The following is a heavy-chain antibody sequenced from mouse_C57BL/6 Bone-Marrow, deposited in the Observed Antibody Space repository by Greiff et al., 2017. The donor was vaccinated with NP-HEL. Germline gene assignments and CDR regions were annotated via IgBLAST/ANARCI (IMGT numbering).Heavy chain of an antibody. V-gene: IGHV2-5*01. CDR3: AKKSYWRDDYDPLYAMDY. CDR1: GFSLTSYG. CDR2: IWRGGST. J-gene: IGHJ4*01. D-gene: IGHD2-4*01. Sequence: VKLMESGPGLVQPSQSLSITCTVSGFSLTSYGVHWVRQSPGKGLEWLGVIWRGGSTDYNAAFMSRLSITKDNSKSQVFFKMNSLQADDTAIYYCAKKSYWRDDYDPLYAMDYWGQGTTVTVSS.